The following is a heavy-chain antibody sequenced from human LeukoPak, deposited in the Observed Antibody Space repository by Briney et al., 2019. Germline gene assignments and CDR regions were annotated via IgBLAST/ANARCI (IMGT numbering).Heavy chain of an antibody. CDR2: INHSGST. Sequence: PSKTLSLTCAVYGGSFSGYYWSWIRQPPGKGLEWIGEINHSGSTNYNPSLKSRVTISVDTSKNQFSLKLSSVTAADTAVYYCARSFYYFDYWGQGTLVTVSS. J-gene: IGHJ4*02. D-gene: IGHD3-3*01. CDR3: ARSFYYFDY. V-gene: IGHV4-34*01. CDR1: GGSFSGYY.